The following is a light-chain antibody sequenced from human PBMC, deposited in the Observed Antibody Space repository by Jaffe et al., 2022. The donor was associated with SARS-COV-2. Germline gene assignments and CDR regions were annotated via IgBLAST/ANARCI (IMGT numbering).Light chain of an antibody. J-gene: IGKJ1*01. CDR3: QQYDTLWT. Sequence: DIQMTQSPSTLSASVGDRVTITCRASQSIRSWLAWYQQTPGRAPKLLIYGASNLESGVPSRFSGSGSGTEFTLTISSLQPDDFATYYCQQYDTLWTFGQGTKVEIK. CDR1: QSIRSW. V-gene: IGKV1-5*03. CDR2: GAS.